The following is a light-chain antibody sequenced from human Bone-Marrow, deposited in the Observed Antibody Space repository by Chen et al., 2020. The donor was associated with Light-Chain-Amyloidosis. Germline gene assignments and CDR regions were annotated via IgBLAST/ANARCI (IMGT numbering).Light chain of an antibody. CDR1: NIGSTS. J-gene: IGLJ3*02. Sequence: SYVLTHPSSVSVAPGQPATNSCGGNNIGSTSVHWYQQTPGQAPLLVVYDDSDRPSGIPERLSGSNSGNTATLTISRVEAGDEADYYCQVWDRSSDRPVFGGGTKLTVL. V-gene: IGLV3-21*02. CDR3: QVWDRSSDRPV. CDR2: DDS.